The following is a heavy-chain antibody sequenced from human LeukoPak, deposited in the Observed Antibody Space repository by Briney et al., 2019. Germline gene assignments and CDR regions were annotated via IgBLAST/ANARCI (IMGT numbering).Heavy chain of an antibody. D-gene: IGHD5-12*01. CDR1: GGSISSSSYY. J-gene: IGHJ4*02. CDR3: ARAVGYRGYEYYFDY. CDR2: IYYSGST. Sequence: PSETLSLTCTVSGGSISSSSYYWGWIRQPPGKGLEWIGSIYYSGSTYYNPSLKSRVTISVDTSKNQFSLKLSSVTAADTAVYYCARAVGYRGYEYYFDYWGQGTLVTVSS. V-gene: IGHV4-39*07.